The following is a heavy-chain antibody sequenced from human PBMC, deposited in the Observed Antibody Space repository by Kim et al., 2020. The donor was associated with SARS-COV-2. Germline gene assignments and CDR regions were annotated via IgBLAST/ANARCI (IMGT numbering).Heavy chain of an antibody. J-gene: IGHJ4*02. D-gene: IGHD3-16*01. Sequence: ASVKVSCKASGYTFTDYYMHWVRQAPGQGLEWVGIIDPNGAFTIYADKFQGRVTMTRDTSTNTIYLDLESLTSEDSAMYYCMRDPNFMSRIHSDYWGQGTLVPVSS. CDR3: MRDPNFMSRIHSDY. CDR2: IDPNGAFT. CDR1: GYTFTDYY. V-gene: IGHV1-46*01.